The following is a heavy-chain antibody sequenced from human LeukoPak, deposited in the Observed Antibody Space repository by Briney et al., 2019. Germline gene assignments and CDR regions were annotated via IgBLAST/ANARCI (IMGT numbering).Heavy chain of an antibody. Sequence: EPGGSLRLSCAASGFTFGSYAMNWVRQTPGKGLEWVSGISGSGGSTYYADSVKGRFTISRDNSENTLYLQMNSLRAEDTAVYYCAKNSQIAAAGVGFFDYWGQGTLVTV. J-gene: IGHJ4*02. CDR1: GFTFGSYA. CDR3: AKNSQIAAAGVGFFDY. V-gene: IGHV3-23*01. D-gene: IGHD6-13*01. CDR2: ISGSGGST.